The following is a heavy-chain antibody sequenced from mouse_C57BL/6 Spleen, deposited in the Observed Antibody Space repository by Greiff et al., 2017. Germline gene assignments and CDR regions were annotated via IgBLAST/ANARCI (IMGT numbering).Heavy chain of an antibody. CDR1: GFTFSSYG. D-gene: IGHD2-5*01. V-gene: IGHV5-6*01. Sequence: EVMLVESGGDLVKPGGSLKLSCAASGFTFSSYGMSWVRQTPDKRLEWVATISSGGSYTYYPDSVKGRFTISRDNAKNTLYLQMSSLKSEDTAMYYCARQAYYSNYGYFDVWGTGTTVTVSS. J-gene: IGHJ1*03. CDR3: ARQAYYSNYGYFDV. CDR2: ISSGGSYT.